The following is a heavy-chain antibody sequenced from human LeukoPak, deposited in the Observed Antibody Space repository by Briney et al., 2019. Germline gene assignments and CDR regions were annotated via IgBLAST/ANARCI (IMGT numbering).Heavy chain of an antibody. Sequence: SETLSLTCTVSGGSISSGDYYWSWIRQPPGKGLEWIGHIYYSGSTYYNPSLKSRVTISVDTSKNQFSLKLSSVTAADTAVYYCAGSPGIAVAGDYWGQGTLVTVSS. CDR1: GGSISSGDYY. D-gene: IGHD6-19*01. CDR2: IYYSGST. J-gene: IGHJ4*02. V-gene: IGHV4-30-4*08. CDR3: AGSPGIAVAGDY.